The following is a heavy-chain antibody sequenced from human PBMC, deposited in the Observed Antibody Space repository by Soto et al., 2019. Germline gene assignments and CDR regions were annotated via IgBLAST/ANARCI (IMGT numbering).Heavy chain of an antibody. CDR1: GYRFIDYF. D-gene: IGHD2-21*01. CDR3: ARVQLLPNPAADF. V-gene: IGHV1-2*02. J-gene: IGHJ4*02. CDR2: INPKSGGT. Sequence: ASVKVFCKASGYRFIDYFMHWVRRAPGQGLEWMGWINPKSGGTKIAQKFQGRTTMTRDTSINTVFMELRNLRSDDTAVYFCARVQLLPNPAADFWGQGTLVTVSS.